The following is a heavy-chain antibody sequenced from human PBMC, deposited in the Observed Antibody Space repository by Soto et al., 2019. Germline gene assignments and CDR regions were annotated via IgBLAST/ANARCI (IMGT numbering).Heavy chain of an antibody. J-gene: IGHJ5*02. CDR1: GYTFTSYG. V-gene: IGHV1-18*01. D-gene: IGHD3-9*01. Sequence: ASVKVSCKASGYTFTSYGISWVRQAPGQGLEWMGWISAYNGNTNYAQKLQGRVTMTTDTSTSTAYMELRSLRSDDTAVYYCARDWGYIGNYVILSGDVHRNRIDPSAQGTLVTGSS. CDR2: ISAYNGNT. CDR3: ARDWGYIGNYVILSGDVHRNRIDP.